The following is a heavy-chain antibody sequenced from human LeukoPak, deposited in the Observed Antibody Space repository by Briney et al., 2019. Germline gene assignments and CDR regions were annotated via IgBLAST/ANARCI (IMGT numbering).Heavy chain of an antibody. CDR2: IGATVDT. D-gene: IGHD3-10*01. CDR3: ARDPSMVRGDYFDY. CDR1: GFTFSSYG. V-gene: IGHV3-13*01. J-gene: IGHJ4*02. Sequence: GGSLRLSCAASGFTFSSYGMHWVRQATRKGLEWVSPIGATVDTYYPDSVKGRFTISRDNSKNTLYLQMNSLRAEDTAVYYCARDPSMVRGDYFDYWGREPWSPSPQ.